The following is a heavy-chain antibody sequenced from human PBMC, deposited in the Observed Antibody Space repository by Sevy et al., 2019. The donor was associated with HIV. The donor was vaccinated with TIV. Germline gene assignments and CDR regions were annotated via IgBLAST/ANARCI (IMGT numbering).Heavy chain of an antibody. CDR1: GFTVNTNY. J-gene: IGHJ4*02. CDR2: IYSGGST. V-gene: IGHV3-53*01. D-gene: IGHD2-15*01. Sequence: GGSLRLSCTASGFTVNTNYMSWVRQAPEKGLEWVSVIYSGGSTYYADSVKGRFTISRDNSKNTVYFQMNSLRAEDTAVYYCARFSGGSKGTAFDYWGQGTLVTVSS. CDR3: ARFSGGSKGTAFDY.